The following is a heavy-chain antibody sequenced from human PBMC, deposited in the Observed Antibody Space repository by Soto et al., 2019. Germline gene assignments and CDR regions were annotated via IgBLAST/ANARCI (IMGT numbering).Heavy chain of an antibody. V-gene: IGHV3-23*01. J-gene: IGHJ3*02. CDR2: VSGSGGST. CDR1: GFTFSSYG. Sequence: GGSLRLSCAASGFTFSSYGMSWVRQAPGKGLEWVSGVSGSGGSTYCVDSVKGRFTISRDNSKNTLYLQMNSLRAEDTAVYYCAKDFGYNYGYDAFDIWGQGTMLTVSS. D-gene: IGHD5-18*01. CDR3: AKDFGYNYGYDAFDI.